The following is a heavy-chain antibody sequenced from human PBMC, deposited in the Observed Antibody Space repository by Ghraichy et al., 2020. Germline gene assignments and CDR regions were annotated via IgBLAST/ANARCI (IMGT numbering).Heavy chain of an antibody. J-gene: IGHJ4*01. CDR3: ARDRHIVVDGMWGDC. CDR1: GFIFSNSW. Sequence: GGSLRLSCTASGFIFSNSWMNWVRQAPGKGLEWVANMNQDGSEKYYVNSVKGRFTISRDNAKNSLYLQMNSLRVEDTAVYYCARDRHIVVDGMWGDCWGHGTLVTVSS. V-gene: IGHV3-7*01. D-gene: IGHD5-12*01. CDR2: MNQDGSEK.